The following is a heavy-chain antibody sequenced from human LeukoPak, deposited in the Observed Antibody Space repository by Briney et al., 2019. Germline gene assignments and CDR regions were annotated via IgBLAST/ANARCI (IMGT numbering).Heavy chain of an antibody. CDR2: ISGSGGST. V-gene: IGHV3-23*01. Sequence: GGSLRLSCAASGFTFSSYAMSWVRQAPGKGLEWVSAISGSGGSTYYADSVKGRFTISRDNSKNTLYLQMNSLRAEDTAVYYCAKDLQHSAHSGSYYDAFDIWGQGTMVTVSS. CDR1: GFTFSSYA. CDR3: AKDLQHSAHSGSYYDAFDI. J-gene: IGHJ3*02. D-gene: IGHD1-26*01.